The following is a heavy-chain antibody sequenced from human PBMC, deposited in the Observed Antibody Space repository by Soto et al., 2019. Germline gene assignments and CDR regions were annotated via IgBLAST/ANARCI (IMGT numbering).Heavy chain of an antibody. V-gene: IGHV4-39*01. CDR3: ASGVKITGTTSWFDP. J-gene: IGHJ5*02. CDR1: GGSIRSSSYY. D-gene: IGHD1-7*01. CDR2: IYYSGST. Sequence: PSETLSLTCTVCGGSIRSSSYYWGWIRQPPGKGLEWIGSIYYSGSTYYNPSLKSRVTISVDTSKNQFSLKLISVTGADTAVYYCASGVKITGTTSWFDPMGPGNPGHRLL.